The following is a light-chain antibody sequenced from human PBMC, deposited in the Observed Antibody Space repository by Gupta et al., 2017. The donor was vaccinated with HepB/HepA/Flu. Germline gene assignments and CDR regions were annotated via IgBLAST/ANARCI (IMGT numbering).Light chain of an antibody. CDR2: DVN. V-gene: IGLV2-14*03. CDR1: SSDVGGYNY. Sequence: QSALTQPASVSGSPRQSITIPCTGTSSDVGGYNYISWYQHHPGKAPKLMIYDVNYRPSGVSNRFSGSKSGNTASLTISGLQAEDEADYYCSSYTSTAALENVVFGGGTKLTVL. J-gene: IGLJ2*01. CDR3: SSYTSTAALENVV.